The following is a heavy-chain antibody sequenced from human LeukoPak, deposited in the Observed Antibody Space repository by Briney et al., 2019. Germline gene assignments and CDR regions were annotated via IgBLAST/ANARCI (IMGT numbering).Heavy chain of an antibody. CDR2: INPNSGGT. J-gene: IGHJ3*02. D-gene: IGHD3-16*01. CDR3: ARAIQRIMITFGGGHNAFDI. CDR1: GYTFIGYY. V-gene: IGHV1-2*02. Sequence: ASVKVSCKASGYTFIGYYMHWVRQAPGQGLEWMGWINPNSGGTNYAQKFQGRVTMTRDTSISTAYMELSRLRSDDTAVYYCARAIQRIMITFGGGHNAFDIWGQGTMVTVSS.